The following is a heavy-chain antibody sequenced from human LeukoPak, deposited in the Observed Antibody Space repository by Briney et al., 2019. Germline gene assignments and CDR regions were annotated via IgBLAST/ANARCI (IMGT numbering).Heavy chain of an antibody. Sequence: ASVKVSCKASGYTFTGYYMHWVRQAPGQGLEWMGWISPNSGGTNYAQKFQGRVTMTRDTSISTAYMELSRLRSDDTAVYYCARDRYYYDSSDFDYWGQGTLVTVSS. D-gene: IGHD3-22*01. CDR3: ARDRYYYDSSDFDY. V-gene: IGHV1-2*02. CDR2: ISPNSGGT. CDR1: GYTFTGYY. J-gene: IGHJ4*02.